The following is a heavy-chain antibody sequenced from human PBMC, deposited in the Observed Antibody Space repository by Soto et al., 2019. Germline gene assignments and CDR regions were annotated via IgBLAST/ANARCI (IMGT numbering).Heavy chain of an antibody. CDR3: ARMRGYYDILTGYLYYFDY. CDR1: GFSLSNARMG. V-gene: IGHV2-26*01. J-gene: IGHJ4*02. Sequence: QVTLKESGPVLVKPTETLTLTCTVSGFSLSNARMGVSWIRQPPGKALEWLAHIFSNDEKSYSTSLKSRLTISKDTSKSQVVLTMTNMDPVDTATYYCARMRGYYDILTGYLYYFDYWGQGTLVTVSS. D-gene: IGHD3-9*01. CDR2: IFSNDEK.